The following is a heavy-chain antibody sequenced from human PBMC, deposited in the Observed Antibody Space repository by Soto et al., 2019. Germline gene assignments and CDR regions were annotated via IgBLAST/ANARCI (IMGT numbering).Heavy chain of an antibody. CDR2: MNPNSGNT. CDR1: GYTFTSYD. CDR3: ARDLMIPFGGVIAPDAFDI. V-gene: IGHV1-8*01. D-gene: IGHD3-16*02. Sequence: QVQLVQSGAEVKKPGASVKVSCKASGYTFTSYDINWVRQATGQGLEWMGWMNPNSGNTGYAQKFQGRVTMTRNTSISTAYMELSSLRSEDTAVYYCARDLMIPFGGVIAPDAFDIWGQGTMVTVSS. J-gene: IGHJ3*02.